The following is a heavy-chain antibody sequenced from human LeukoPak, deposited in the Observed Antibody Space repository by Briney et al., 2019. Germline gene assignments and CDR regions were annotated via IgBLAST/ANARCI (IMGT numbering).Heavy chain of an antibody. D-gene: IGHD3-9*01. CDR3: ARDILTGSPY. CDR1: GGSISSGGYS. J-gene: IGHJ4*02. CDR2: IYYSGST. Sequence: SETLSLTCAVSGGSISSGGYSWSWLRQPPGKGLEWIGYIYYSGSTYSNPSLKSRVTISVDTSKNQLSLKLTSVTAADTAVYYCARDILTGSPYWGQGTLVTVSS. V-gene: IGHV4-30-4*07.